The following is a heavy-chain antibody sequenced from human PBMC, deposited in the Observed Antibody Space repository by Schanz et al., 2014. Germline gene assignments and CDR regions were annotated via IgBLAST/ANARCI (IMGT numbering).Heavy chain of an antibody. Sequence: QVQLQESGPGLVKPSGTLSLTCVVSGGSISSGVWWTWARQSPGKGLAWIGEIFHSGTTNYNPSLKIRVTISVDKSKNHFSLILSSMTAADTAVYYCTRSTLWSYDVWGRGTMVIVSS. CDR1: GGSISSGVW. CDR2: IFHSGTT. D-gene: IGHD2-21*01. CDR3: TRSTLWSYDV. J-gene: IGHJ3*01. V-gene: IGHV4-4*02.